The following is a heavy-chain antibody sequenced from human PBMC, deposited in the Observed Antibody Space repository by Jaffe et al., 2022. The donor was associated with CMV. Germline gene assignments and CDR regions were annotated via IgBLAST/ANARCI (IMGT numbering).Heavy chain of an antibody. CDR2: IGTAGDT. CDR3: ARGGAGYNWNDGDAFDI. CDR1: GFTFSSYD. J-gene: IGHJ3*02. V-gene: IGHV3-13*01. Sequence: EVQLVESGGGLVQPGGSLRLSCAASGFTFSSYDMHWVRQATGKGLEWVSAIGTAGDTYYPGSVKGRFTISRENAKNSLYLQMNSLRAGDTAVYYCARGGAGYNWNDGDAFDIWGQGTMVTVSS. D-gene: IGHD1-1*01.